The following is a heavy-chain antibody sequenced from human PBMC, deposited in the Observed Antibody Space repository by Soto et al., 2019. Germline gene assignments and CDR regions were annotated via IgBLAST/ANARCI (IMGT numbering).Heavy chain of an antibody. D-gene: IGHD6-13*01. CDR1: GGSISSSNW. CDR2: IYHSGST. CDR3: ARVGAAAGTIADYYYYGMEV. V-gene: IGHV4-4*02. J-gene: IGHJ6*02. Sequence: SETLSLTCAVSGGSISSSNWWSWVRQPPGKGLEWIGEIYHSGSTNYNPSLKSRVTISVDKSKNQFSLKLSSVTAADTAVYYCARVGAAAGTIADYYYYGMEVWGQGTTVTVSS.